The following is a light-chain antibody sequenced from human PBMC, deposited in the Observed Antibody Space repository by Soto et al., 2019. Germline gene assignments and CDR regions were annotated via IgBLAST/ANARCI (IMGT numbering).Light chain of an antibody. CDR3: RKSATSPRP. V-gene: IGKV3-20*01. Sequence: EIVLTQSPGTLSLSPGERATLSCRASQTVGNNYLDWYQQKPGQAPRLLIYGASSRATVIPDRFSGSGSGTDFTLPITRLGPKDLAVNYCRKSATSPRPSGQGTKVEI. J-gene: IGKJ1*01. CDR2: GAS. CDR1: QTVGNNY.